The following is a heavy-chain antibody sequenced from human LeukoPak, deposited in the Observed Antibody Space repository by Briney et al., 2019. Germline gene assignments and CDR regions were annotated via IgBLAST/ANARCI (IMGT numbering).Heavy chain of an antibody. CDR3: AKDRNIVVVPAAYDY. V-gene: IGHV3-23*01. J-gene: IGHJ4*02. CDR2: ISGSGGST. CDR1: GFTFSSYA. Sequence: GWSLRLSCAASGFTFSSYAMSWVRQAPGKGLEWVSAISGSGGSTYYADSVKGRFTISRDNSKNTLYLQMNSLRAEDTAVYYCAKDRNIVVVPAAYDYWGQRTLVTVSS. D-gene: IGHD2-2*01.